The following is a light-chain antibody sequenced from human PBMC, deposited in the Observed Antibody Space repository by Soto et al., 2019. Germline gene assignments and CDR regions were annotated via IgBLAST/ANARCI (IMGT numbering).Light chain of an antibody. V-gene: IGKV3-20*01. CDR1: QSVSSIY. Sequence: EIVLTQSPGTLSLSPGERATLSCRASQSVSSIYLAWYQQKPGQAPRLLIYVSSSRATGIPDRFSGSGSGTDFTLTISRLEPEDFAVYFCQQYGSSPVTFGQGTRLEIK. CDR2: VSS. CDR3: QQYGSSPVT. J-gene: IGKJ5*01.